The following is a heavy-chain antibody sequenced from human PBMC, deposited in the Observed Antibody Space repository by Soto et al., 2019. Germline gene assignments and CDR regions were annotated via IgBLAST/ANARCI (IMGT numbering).Heavy chain of an antibody. D-gene: IGHD6-25*01. CDR1: GFTFDDYA. Sequence: VQLVESGGGLVQPGRSLRLSCAASGFTFDDYAMHWVRQAPGKGLEWVSGINWNSGTIAYADSVKGRFTISRDNAKNSLYLQMNSLRAEDTALYYCARDRIPLPAGIAANYFDYWGQGTLVTVSS. CDR3: ARDRIPLPAGIAANYFDY. V-gene: IGHV3-9*01. CDR2: INWNSGTI. J-gene: IGHJ4*02.